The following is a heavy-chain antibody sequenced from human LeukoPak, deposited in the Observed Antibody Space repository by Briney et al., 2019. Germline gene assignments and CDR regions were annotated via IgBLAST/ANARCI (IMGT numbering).Heavy chain of an antibody. D-gene: IGHD2-21*02. J-gene: IGHJ4*02. Sequence: GASVKVSCKASGYTFTNYYIHWVRQAPGQGLEWMGIISPSGGSTTYPQKFQGRVTMTTDTSTSTAYMELRSLRSDDTAVYYCARVTLAYCGGDCYFYDYWGQGTLVTVSS. CDR2: ISPSGGST. V-gene: IGHV1-46*01. CDR3: ARVTLAYCGGDCYFYDY. CDR1: GYTFTNYY.